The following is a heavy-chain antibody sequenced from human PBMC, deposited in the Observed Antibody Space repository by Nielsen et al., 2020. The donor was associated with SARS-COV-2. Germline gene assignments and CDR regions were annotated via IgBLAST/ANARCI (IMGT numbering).Heavy chain of an antibody. D-gene: IGHD2-15*01. CDR1: DDSISSGDYY. V-gene: IGHV4-30-4*01. Sequence: SETLSLTCTVSDDSISSGDYYWAWIRQPPRKGLEWIGYISYTGTTDYNPSLGSRVTIEVDRSKNQFALRLTSVTAADTAMYFCARALRDIYVVWGQGTLVTVSS. CDR2: ISYTGTT. J-gene: IGHJ4*02. CDR3: ARALRDIYVV.